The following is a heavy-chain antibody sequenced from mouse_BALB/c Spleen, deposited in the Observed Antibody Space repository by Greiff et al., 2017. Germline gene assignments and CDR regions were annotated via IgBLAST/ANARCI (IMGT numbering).Heavy chain of an antibody. CDR2: ISSGGST. Sequence: DVKLVESGGGLVKPGGSLKLSCAASGFTFSSYAMSWVRQTPAKRLEWVASISSGGSTYYPDSVKGRFTISRDNARNILYLQMSSLRSEDTAMYYCARGLYDGYYVGYWGQGTTLTVSS. D-gene: IGHD2-3*01. CDR1: GFTFSSYA. CDR3: ARGLYDGYYVGY. V-gene: IGHV5-6-5*01. J-gene: IGHJ2*01.